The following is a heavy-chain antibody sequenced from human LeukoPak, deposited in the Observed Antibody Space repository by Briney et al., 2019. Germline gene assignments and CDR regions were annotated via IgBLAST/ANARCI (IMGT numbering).Heavy chain of an antibody. V-gene: IGHV3-15*01. CDR2: IKSKTDGGTT. J-gene: IGHJ4*02. CDR1: GFTFSNAW. D-gene: IGHD3-3*01. Sequence: GGSLRLSCAASGFTFSNAWMSWVRQAPGKGLEWVGRIKSKTDGGTTDYAAPVKGRFTISRDDSKNTLYPQMNSLKTEDTAVYYCTTDPLYDFWSGYYMGSFDYWGQGTLVTVSS. CDR3: TTDPLYDFWSGYYMGSFDY.